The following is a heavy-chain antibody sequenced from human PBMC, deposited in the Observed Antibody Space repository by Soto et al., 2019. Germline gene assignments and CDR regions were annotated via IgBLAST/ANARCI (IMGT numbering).Heavy chain of an antibody. CDR2: THYSGST. D-gene: IGHD2-21*02. CDR1: GGSISNGGYY. J-gene: IGHJ1*01. Sequence: QVQLQESGPGLVKPSQTLSLTCTVSGGSISNGGYYWIWIRQHPGKGLERIGYTHYSGSTYYNPSLKSLLTISVDPPKNQLSLQRSSMTAADTAVYYCARDDSTAARDRYLHPCGRGTLVTVCS. V-gene: IGHV4-31*01. CDR3: ARDDSTAARDRYLHP.